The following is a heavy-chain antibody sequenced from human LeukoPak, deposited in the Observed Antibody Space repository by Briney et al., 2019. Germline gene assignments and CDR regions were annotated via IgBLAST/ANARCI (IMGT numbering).Heavy chain of an antibody. D-gene: IGHD6-19*01. CDR3: AKDIAVAEYYYYYMDV. CDR2: IQQDGGAK. CDR1: GFTFRNYW. J-gene: IGHJ6*03. Sequence: GGSLRLSCAAAGFTFRNYWMSWIRQAPGKGLEWVANIQQDGGAKYYVDSVKGRFTISRDNSKNTLYLQMNSLRAEDTAVYYCAKDIAVAEYYYYYMDVWGKGTTVTVSS. V-gene: IGHV3-7*01.